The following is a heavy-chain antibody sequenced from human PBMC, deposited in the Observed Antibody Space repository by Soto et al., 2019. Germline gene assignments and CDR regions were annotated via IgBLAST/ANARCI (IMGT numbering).Heavy chain of an antibody. CDR2: ISAYNGIT. CDR3: ARESGSYVTY. V-gene: IGHV1-18*01. J-gene: IGHJ4*03. CDR1: GYTFTSYG. D-gene: IGHD3-10*01. Sequence: ASVKVSCKASGYTFTSYGISWVRQAPGQGLEWMGWISAYNGITNYAQKLQGRVTMTTDTSTSTAYMELRSLRSDDRAVCYCARESGSYVTYLGQGTLLTVSS.